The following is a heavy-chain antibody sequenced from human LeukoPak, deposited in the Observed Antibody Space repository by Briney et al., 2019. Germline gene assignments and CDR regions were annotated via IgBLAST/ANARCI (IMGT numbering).Heavy chain of an antibody. V-gene: IGHV1-2*02. CDR2: INPNSGGT. CDR1: GNTFTGYY. Sequence: ASVKVSCKASGNTFTGYYIHWVRQAPGQGLEWMGWINPNSGGTNYAQEFQGRVTMTRDTSISTAYMELRLRSDDTAVYYCARSRNSHDYGDYYFDCWGQGTPVTVSS. CDR3: ARSRNSHDYGDYYFDC. D-gene: IGHD4-17*01. J-gene: IGHJ4*02.